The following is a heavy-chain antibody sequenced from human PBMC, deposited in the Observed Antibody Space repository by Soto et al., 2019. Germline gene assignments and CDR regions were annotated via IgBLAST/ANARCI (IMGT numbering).Heavy chain of an antibody. J-gene: IGHJ3*02. CDR1: GGSISSSSYY. V-gene: IGHV4-39*01. CDR2: IYYSGST. CDR3: ARYSSGWRDAFDI. D-gene: IGHD6-19*01. Sequence: SETLSLTCTVSGGSISSSSYYWGWIRQPPGKGLEWIGSIYYSGSTYYNPSLKSRVTISVDTSKNQSSLKLSSVTAADTAVYYCARYSSGWRDAFDIWGQGTMVTVSS.